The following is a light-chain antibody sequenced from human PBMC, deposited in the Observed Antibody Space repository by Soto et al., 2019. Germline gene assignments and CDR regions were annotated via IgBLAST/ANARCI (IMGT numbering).Light chain of an antibody. Sequence: EFVLAQSPGTLSLSPGERATRACRSRQTVRNNYLAWYQQKPRQAPRLLVYDASSRATGIPDGFSGGGSVTDFTLTISRLEPEDFAVYYCQQSSSYPLTFGGGTKVDIK. CDR2: DAS. CDR1: QTVRNNY. CDR3: QQSSSYPLT. V-gene: IGKV3-20*01. J-gene: IGKJ4*01.